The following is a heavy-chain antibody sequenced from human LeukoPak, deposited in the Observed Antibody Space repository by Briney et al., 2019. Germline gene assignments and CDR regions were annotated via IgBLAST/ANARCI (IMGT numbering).Heavy chain of an antibody. CDR2: IIPIFGTA. V-gene: IGHV1-69*13. Sequence: ASVKVSCKASGGTFSSYAISWVRQAPGQGLEWMGGIIPIFGTANYAQKFQGRVTITADESTSTAYMELSSLRSEDTAVYYCARPLPTVTTWSDYYYGMDVWGQGTTVTVSS. J-gene: IGHJ6*02. D-gene: IGHD4-17*01. CDR1: GGTFSSYA. CDR3: ARPLPTVTTWSDYYYGMDV.